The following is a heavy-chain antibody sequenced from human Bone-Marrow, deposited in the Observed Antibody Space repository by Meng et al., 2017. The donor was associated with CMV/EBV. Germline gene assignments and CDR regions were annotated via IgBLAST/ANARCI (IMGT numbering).Heavy chain of an antibody. Sequence: SVKVSCKTSGGTFRNYAISWVRQAPGQGLEWMGGIIPNVGIANYAQKFQGRVTITADKSTSTAYMELSSLRSEDTAVYYCARGFCSSTSCHLLGLEDYWGQGTLVTVSS. CDR1: GGTFRNYA. D-gene: IGHD2-2*01. CDR3: ARGFCSSTSCHLLGLEDY. J-gene: IGHJ4*02. CDR2: IIPNVGIA. V-gene: IGHV1-69*10.